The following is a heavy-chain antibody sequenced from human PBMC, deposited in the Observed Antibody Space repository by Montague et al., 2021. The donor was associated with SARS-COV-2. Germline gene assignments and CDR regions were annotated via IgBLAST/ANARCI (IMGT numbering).Heavy chain of an antibody. D-gene: IGHD1-1*01. J-gene: IGHJ1*01. Sequence: SLRLSCAASGFNVSGNALHWVRQAPGKGLEWVGLISFRGSDQRYSYSXXGLFTISRDNSKNTLYLQMNSLRPEDTAISYCAAEAGSFGFERFRYWGQGTLVTVSS. CDR2: ISFRGSDQ. CDR3: AAEAGSFGFERFRY. CDR1: GFNVSGNA. V-gene: IGHV3-30-3*01.